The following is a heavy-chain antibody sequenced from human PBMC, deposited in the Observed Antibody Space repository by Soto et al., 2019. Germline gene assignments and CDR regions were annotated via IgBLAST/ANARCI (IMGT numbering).Heavy chain of an antibody. CDR3: ARDHPYSGASFDY. CDR1: GGTFSSYA. Sequence: VASVKVSCKASGGTFSSYAISWVQQAPGQGLEWMGGIIPIFGTANYAQKFQGRVTITADESTSTAYMELSSLRSEDTAVYYCARDHPYSGASFDYWGQGTLVTVSS. D-gene: IGHD6-19*01. J-gene: IGHJ4*02. V-gene: IGHV1-69*13. CDR2: IIPIFGTA.